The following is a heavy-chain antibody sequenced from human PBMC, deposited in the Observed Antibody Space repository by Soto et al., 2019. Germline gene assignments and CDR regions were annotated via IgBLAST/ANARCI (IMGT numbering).Heavy chain of an antibody. Sequence: ASVKVSCKASGYTFTSYYMHWVRQAPGQGLEWMGIINPSGGSTSYAQKFQGRVTMTRDTSTSTVYMELSSLRSEDTAVYYCARDHCSGGSCYPRTYFDYWGQGTLVTVS. CDR3: ARDHCSGGSCYPRTYFDY. V-gene: IGHV1-46*01. J-gene: IGHJ4*02. CDR2: INPSGGST. D-gene: IGHD2-15*01. CDR1: GYTFTSYY.